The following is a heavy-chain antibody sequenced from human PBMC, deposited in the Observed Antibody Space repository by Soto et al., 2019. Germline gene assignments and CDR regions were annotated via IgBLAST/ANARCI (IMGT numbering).Heavy chain of an antibody. J-gene: IGHJ6*02. CDR3: ARDDRYGSGWYNCYYGMVV. D-gene: IGHD6-19*01. Sequence: APTLSLACTFSGGSVISGSYYWSWMRQPPGKGLEWIGCIYYSGSTNYNPSLKSRVTISVDTSKNQFSLKLSSVTAADTVVYYCARDDRYGSGWYNCYYGMVVWGQGTSVTVSS. CDR1: GGSVISGSYY. V-gene: IGHV4-61*01. CDR2: IYYSGST.